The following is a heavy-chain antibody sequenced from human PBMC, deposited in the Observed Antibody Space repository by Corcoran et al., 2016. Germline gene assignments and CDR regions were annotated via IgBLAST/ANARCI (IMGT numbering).Heavy chain of an antibody. CDR2: INPSGGST. Sequence: QVQLVQSGAEVKKPGASVKVSCKASGYTFTSYYMHWVRQAPGQGLEWMGIINPSGGSTSYAQKFQGRVTMTRDTSTSTVYMELSSLGSEDTAVYYCARALYSGYGLDYWGQGTLVTVSS. D-gene: IGHD5-12*01. CDR3: ARALYSGYGLDY. V-gene: IGHV1-46*01. J-gene: IGHJ4*02. CDR1: GYTFTSYY.